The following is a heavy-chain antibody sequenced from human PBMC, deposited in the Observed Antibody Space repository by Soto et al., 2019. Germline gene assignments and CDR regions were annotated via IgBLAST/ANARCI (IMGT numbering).Heavy chain of an antibody. Sequence: SETLSLTCTVSGGSISSYYWSWIRQPPGKGLEWIGYIYYSGSTNYNPSLKSRVTISVDTSKNQFSLKLSSVTAADTAVYYCAIGTGDFYYYYGMDVWGQGTTVTVSS. J-gene: IGHJ6*02. CDR3: AIGTGDFYYYYGMDV. CDR2: IYYSGST. D-gene: IGHD7-27*01. CDR1: GGSISSYY. V-gene: IGHV4-59*01.